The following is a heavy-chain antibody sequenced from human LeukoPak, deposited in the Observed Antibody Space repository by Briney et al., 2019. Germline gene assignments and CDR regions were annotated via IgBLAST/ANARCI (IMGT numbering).Heavy chain of an antibody. CDR1: GYTFTGYY. V-gene: IGHV1-2*02. CDR3: ARDPRDYGGNYFDY. Sequence: ASVKVSCKASGYTFTGYYMHWVRQAPGQALEWMGWINPNSGGTNYAQKFQGRVTMTRDTSISTAYMELSRLRSDDTAVYYCARDPRDYGGNYFDYWGQGTLVTVSS. CDR2: INPNSGGT. J-gene: IGHJ4*02. D-gene: IGHD4-23*01.